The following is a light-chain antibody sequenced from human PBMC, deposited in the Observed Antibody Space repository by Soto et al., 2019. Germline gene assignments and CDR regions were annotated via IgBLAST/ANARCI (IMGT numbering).Light chain of an antibody. CDR2: GAS. CDR1: QSVSSN. Sequence: EIVMTQSPATLSVSPGERATLSCRASQSVSSNLAWYQQKPGQAPRLLIYGASTRATGIPARFSGSGSGTEFTLTISSLQSEDFAVYYCQQYNNWPPVHSSRAWTFGQGTKVEIK. V-gene: IGKV3-15*01. CDR3: QQYNNWPPVHSSRAWT. J-gene: IGKJ1*01.